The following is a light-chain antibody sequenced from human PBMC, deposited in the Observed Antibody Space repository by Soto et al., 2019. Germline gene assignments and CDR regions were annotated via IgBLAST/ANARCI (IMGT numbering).Light chain of an antibody. Sequence: DIQTTQSPSTLSASVGGTVTLACRASQSVSGWLAWYQQKPGKAPKLLIYEASTLESGVPSRFSGSGSGTEFTLTISSLQPDDFGTYLCQHYFGYPYTFGQGTRLEIK. CDR3: QHYFGYPYT. J-gene: IGKJ5*01. CDR2: EAS. V-gene: IGKV1-5*01. CDR1: QSVSGW.